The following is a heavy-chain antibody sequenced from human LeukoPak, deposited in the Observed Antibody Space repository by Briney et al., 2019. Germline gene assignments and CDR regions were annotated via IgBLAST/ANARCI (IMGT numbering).Heavy chain of an antibody. J-gene: IGHJ4*02. Sequence: SETLSLTCSVSGGSISSSSYYWGWIRQPPAKGLEWIGNIYYSGSTYYNPSLKSRVTISVDTSKSQFSLKLSSVTAADTAVYYCARLERRRSFDYWGQGTLVTVSS. D-gene: IGHD1-1*01. V-gene: IGHV4-39*01. CDR3: ARLERRRSFDY. CDR1: GGSISSSSYY. CDR2: IYYSGST.